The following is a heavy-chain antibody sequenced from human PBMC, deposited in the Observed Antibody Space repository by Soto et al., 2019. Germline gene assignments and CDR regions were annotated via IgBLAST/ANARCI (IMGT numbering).Heavy chain of an antibody. CDR2: ISGSGGST. CDR1: GFTFSSYA. CDR3: AKDKRGYSYGLADY. V-gene: IGHV3-23*01. D-gene: IGHD5-18*01. J-gene: IGHJ4*02. Sequence: PGGSLRLSCAASGFTFSSYAMSWVRQAPGKGLEWVSAISGSGGSTYYADSVKGRFTISRDNSKNTLYLQMNSLRAEDTAVYYCAKDKRGYSYGLADYWGQGTLVTVSS.